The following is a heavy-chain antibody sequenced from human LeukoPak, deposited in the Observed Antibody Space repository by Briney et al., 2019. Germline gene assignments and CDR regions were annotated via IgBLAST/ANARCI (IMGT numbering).Heavy chain of an antibody. D-gene: IGHD6-6*01. J-gene: IGHJ6*03. V-gene: IGHV7-4-1*02. CDR3: ARAGNPIAARPGERYYYYYYMDV. CDR1: GYTFTSYA. Sequence: ASVKVSCKVSGYTFTSYAMNWVRQAPGQGLEWMGWINTNTGNPTYAQGFTGRFVFSLDTSVSTAYLQISSLKAEDTAVYYCARAGNPIAARPGERYYYYYYMDVWGKGTTVTVSS. CDR2: INTNTGNP.